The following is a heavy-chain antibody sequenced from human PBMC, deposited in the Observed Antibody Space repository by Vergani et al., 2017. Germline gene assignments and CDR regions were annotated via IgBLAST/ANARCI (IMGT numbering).Heavy chain of an antibody. CDR3: ARHAVYYYFDY. CDR1: GGSISSSSYY. V-gene: IGHV4-39*01. J-gene: IGHJ4*02. Sequence: QLQLQESGPGLVNPSETLSLTCTVSGGSISSSSYYWGWIRQPPGKGLEWIGSIYYSGSTYYNPSLKSRVTISVDTSRNQFSLKLSSVTAADTAVYYCARHAVYYYFDYWGQGTLVTVSS. D-gene: IGHD5/OR15-5a*01. CDR2: IYYSGST.